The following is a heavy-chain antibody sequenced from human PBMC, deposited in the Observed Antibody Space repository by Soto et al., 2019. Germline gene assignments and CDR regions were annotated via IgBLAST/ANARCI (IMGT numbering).Heavy chain of an antibody. Sequence: QMQLVESGGGVVQPGRSLRLSCAASGFTFSSYGMHWVRQAPGKGLEWVAVISYDGSNKYYADSVKGRFTISRDNSKNTLYLQMNSLRAEDTAVYYCAKDPYYYDSSGYYNLDAFDIWGQGTMVTVSS. CDR3: AKDPYYYDSSGYYNLDAFDI. CDR1: GFTFSSYG. CDR2: ISYDGSNK. D-gene: IGHD3-22*01. J-gene: IGHJ3*02. V-gene: IGHV3-30*18.